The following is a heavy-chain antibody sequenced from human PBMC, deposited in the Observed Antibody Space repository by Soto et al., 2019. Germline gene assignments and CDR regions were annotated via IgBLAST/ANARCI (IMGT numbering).Heavy chain of an antibody. CDR1: GFTFSSYG. Sequence: QVQLVESGGGVVQPGRSLRLSCAASGFTFSSYGMHWVRQAPGKGLEWVAVIWYDGSNKYYADSVKGRFTISRDNSKNTLYLQMNSLRAEDTAVYYCARDRLAYYDSSGYPDYWGKGTVVTVSS. CDR3: ARDRLAYYDSSGYPDY. D-gene: IGHD3-22*01. CDR2: IWYDGSNK. J-gene: IGHJ4*02. V-gene: IGHV3-33*01.